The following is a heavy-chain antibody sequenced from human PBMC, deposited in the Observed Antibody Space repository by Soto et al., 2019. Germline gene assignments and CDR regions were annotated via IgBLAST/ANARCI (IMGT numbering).Heavy chain of an antibody. J-gene: IGHJ6*02. CDR3: ASMVVVAATPTYYYSYGMDV. V-gene: IGHV1-69*01. CDR1: GGTFSSYA. D-gene: IGHD2-15*01. Sequence: QVQLVQSGAEVKKPGSSVKVSCKASGGTFSSYAISWVRQAPGQGLEWMGGIIPIFGTANYAQKFQGRVTITADESTSTAYTELSSLRSEDTAVYYCASMVVVAATPTYYYSYGMDVWGQGTTVTVSS. CDR2: IIPIFGTA.